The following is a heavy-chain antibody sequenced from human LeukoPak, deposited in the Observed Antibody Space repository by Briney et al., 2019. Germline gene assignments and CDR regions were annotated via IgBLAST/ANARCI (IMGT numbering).Heavy chain of an antibody. Sequence: TSETLSLTCTVSGGSISSYYWSWIRQPPGKGLEWIGYIYYSGSTNYNPSLKSRVTISVDTSKNQFSLKLSSVTAADTAVYYCARGVATYYDILTGYLNWFDPWGQGTLVTVSS. D-gene: IGHD3-9*01. J-gene: IGHJ5*02. CDR2: IYYSGST. CDR1: GGSISSYY. V-gene: IGHV4-59*12. CDR3: ARGVATYYDILTGYLNWFDP.